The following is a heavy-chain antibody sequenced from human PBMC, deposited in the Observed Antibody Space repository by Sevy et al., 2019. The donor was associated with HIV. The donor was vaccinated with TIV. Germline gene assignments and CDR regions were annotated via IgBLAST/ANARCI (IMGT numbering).Heavy chain of an antibody. CDR2: INPNSGDT. D-gene: IGHD3-3*01. J-gene: IGHJ5*02. CDR3: ARVPTIFTEVNWFDP. CDR1: GYTFTTYY. V-gene: IGHV1-2*02. Sequence: ASVKVSCKASGYTFTTYYIHWVRQAPGHGLEYMGWINPNSGDTNYAQNFQGRVTMTSDTSISTVYMDLNRLRSDDTAVYYCARVPTIFTEVNWFDPWGQGTLVTVSS.